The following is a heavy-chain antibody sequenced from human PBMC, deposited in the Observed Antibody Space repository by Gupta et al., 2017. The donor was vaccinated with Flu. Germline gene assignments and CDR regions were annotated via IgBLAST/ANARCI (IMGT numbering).Heavy chain of an antibody. J-gene: IGHJ3*01. CDR2: IYHDGRN. D-gene: IGHD2-2*02. CDR1: INNYY. Sequence: INNYYWSWIRQPPGKGLEWIGYIYHDGRNNYNPALKSRVAISIDTSKNQLSLELRSVKEEDTAVYFCARQPVPADIRAFDFWVQGAMVTVS. CDR3: ARQPVPADIRAFDF. V-gene: IGHV4-59*08.